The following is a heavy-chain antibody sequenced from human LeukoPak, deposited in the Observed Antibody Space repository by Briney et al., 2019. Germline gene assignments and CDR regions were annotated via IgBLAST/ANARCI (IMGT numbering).Heavy chain of an antibody. Sequence: SETLSLTCAVYGGSFSGYYWSWIRQPPGKGLEWIGEINHSGSTNYDPSLKSRVTISVDTSKNQFSLKLSSVTAADTAVYYCARRRSIYNYYYYYYMDVWGKGTTVTVSS. V-gene: IGHV4-34*01. CDR1: GGSFSGYY. J-gene: IGHJ6*03. D-gene: IGHD2-2*01. CDR3: ARRRSIYNYYYYYYMDV. CDR2: INHSGST.